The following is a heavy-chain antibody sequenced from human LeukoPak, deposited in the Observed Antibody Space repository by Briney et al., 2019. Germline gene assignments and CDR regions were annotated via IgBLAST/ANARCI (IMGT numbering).Heavy chain of an antibody. J-gene: IGHJ4*02. CDR2: IWYDGSNE. CDR1: GFTFRNHG. CDR3: ARDRSSTYCDS. Sequence: GGSLRLSCAASGFTFRNHGMHWLRQAPGKGREGVAVIWYDGSNEYYADSVKGRFTISRDNSKNTLYLQMNSLRDEDTAIYYCARDRSSTYCDSWGQGTVVTVSS. V-gene: IGHV3-33*01. D-gene: IGHD2-2*01.